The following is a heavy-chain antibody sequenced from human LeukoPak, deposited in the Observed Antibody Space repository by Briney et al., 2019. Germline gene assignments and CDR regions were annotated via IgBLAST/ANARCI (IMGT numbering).Heavy chain of an antibody. J-gene: IGHJ3*02. V-gene: IGHV3-11*01. CDR2: ISNSGSTI. CDR3: AREIVGATIWPNAFDI. Sequence: GGSLRLSCAASGFTFSDYYMSWIRQAPGKGLEWVSYISNSGSTIYYADSVKGRFTISRDNAKKSLYLQMNSLRAEDTAVYYCAREIVGATIWPNAFDIWGQGTMVTVSS. CDR1: GFTFSDYY. D-gene: IGHD1-26*01.